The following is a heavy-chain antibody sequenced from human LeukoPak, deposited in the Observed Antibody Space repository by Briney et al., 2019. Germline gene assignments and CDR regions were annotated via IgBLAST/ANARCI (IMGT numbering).Heavy chain of an antibody. D-gene: IGHD2/OR15-2a*01. J-gene: IGHJ4*02. CDR1: GYTFTSYD. V-gene: IGHV1-8*01. CDR3: ARVSRRGYYFDY. Sequence: ASVKVSCKASGYTFTSYDINWVRQATGQGLEWMGWMNPNSGNTGYAQKFQGRVTMTRNTSISTAYMELSSLRSEDTAVYYCARVSRRGYYFDYWGQRTLVTVSS. CDR2: MNPNSGNT.